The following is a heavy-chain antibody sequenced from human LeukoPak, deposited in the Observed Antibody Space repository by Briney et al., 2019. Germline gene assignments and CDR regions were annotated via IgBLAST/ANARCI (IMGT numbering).Heavy chain of an antibody. V-gene: IGHV4-59*01. D-gene: IGHD1-20*01. CDR3: ARGPLLVTGTTTPAFDI. J-gene: IGHJ3*02. CDR1: GGSISSYY. CDR2: IYYSGST. Sequence: SETLSLTCTVSGGSISSYYWSWIRQPPGKGLECIGYIYYSGSTNYTPSLKSRVTISVDTSKNQFSLKLSSVTAADTAVYYCARGPLLVTGTTTPAFDIWGQGTMATVSS.